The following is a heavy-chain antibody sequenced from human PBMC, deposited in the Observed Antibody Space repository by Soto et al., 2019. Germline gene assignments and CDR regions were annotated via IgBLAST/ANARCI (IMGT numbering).Heavy chain of an antibody. CDR1: GYSFSTYG. V-gene: IGHV1-18*01. CDR2: IRAYNGNT. CDR3: AREGPAPYYYYGMDV. J-gene: IGHJ6*02. Sequence: QVQLVQSGGEVKKPGASVKVSCKTSGYSFSTYGISWVRQAPGQGLEWMGWIRAYNGNTNYAQKLQDRVTMTTDTSTSTAYIELRSLRSDDTAVYYCAREGPAPYYYYGMDVWGQGSTVTVSS.